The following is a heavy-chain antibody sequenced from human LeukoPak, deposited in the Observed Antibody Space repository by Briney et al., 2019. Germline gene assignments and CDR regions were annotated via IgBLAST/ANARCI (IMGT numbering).Heavy chain of an antibody. Sequence: GGSLRLSCAASGFTVSSNYMSWVRQAPGKGLEWVSVIYSGGSTYYADSAKGRFTISRDNSKNTLYLQMNSLRAEDTAVYYCASKSPQYYDFWSGYYRPRTPNDAFDIWGQGTMVTVSS. CDR1: GFTVSSNY. CDR3: ASKSPQYYDFWSGYYRPRTPNDAFDI. V-gene: IGHV3-53*01. J-gene: IGHJ3*02. CDR2: IYSGGST. D-gene: IGHD3-3*01.